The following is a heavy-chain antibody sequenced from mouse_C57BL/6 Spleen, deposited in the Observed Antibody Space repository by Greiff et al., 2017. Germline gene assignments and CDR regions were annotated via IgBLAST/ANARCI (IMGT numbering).Heavy chain of an antibody. CDR3: ARVYGSPYAMDY. Sequence: QVQLQQPGAELVRPGSSVKLSCKASGYTFTSYWMHWVKQRPIQGLEWIGNIDPSDSETHYNQKFKDKATLTVDKSSSTAYMQLSSLTSEDSAVYYCARVYGSPYAMDYWGQGTSVTVSS. CDR1: GYTFTSYW. CDR2: IDPSDSET. J-gene: IGHJ4*01. D-gene: IGHD1-1*01. V-gene: IGHV1-52*01.